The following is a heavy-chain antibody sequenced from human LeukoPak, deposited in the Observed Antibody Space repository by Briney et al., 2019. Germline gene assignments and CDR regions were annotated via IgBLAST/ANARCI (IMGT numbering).Heavy chain of an antibody. CDR3: ARSSIAARGHWFDP. D-gene: IGHD6-6*01. CDR1: GFTFSSYA. V-gene: IGHV4-59*01. J-gene: IGHJ5*02. CDR2: IYHSGSR. Sequence: WGSLRLSCAASGFTFSSYAMSWIRQAPGKGLEWIGYIYHSGSRNYNPSLKSRVTISIDTSKNQFSLKLSSVTAADTAVYYCARSSIAARGHWFDPWGQGTLVTVSS.